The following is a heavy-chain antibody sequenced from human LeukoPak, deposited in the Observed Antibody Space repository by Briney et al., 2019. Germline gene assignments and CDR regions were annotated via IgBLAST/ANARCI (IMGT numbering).Heavy chain of an antibody. CDR3: VRYLSGWYYFDW. J-gene: IGHJ4*02. CDR1: GFTFSTFG. V-gene: IGHV3-23*01. D-gene: IGHD6-19*01. CDR2: IPASGGNT. Sequence: PGGSLRLSCAASGFTFSTFGMRWVRQAPGKGLEWVSTIPASGGNTYYADSVRGRFTISRDNSKSTLYLQINSLTAEDTAIYYCVRYLSGWYYFDWWGQGTLVTVSS.